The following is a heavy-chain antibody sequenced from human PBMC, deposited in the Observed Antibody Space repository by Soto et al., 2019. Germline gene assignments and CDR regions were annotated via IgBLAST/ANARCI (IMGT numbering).Heavy chain of an antibody. CDR2: IYYSGST. D-gene: IGHD2-15*01. CDR3: ARVVVAAYLNYYYYMDV. Sequence: PSETLSLTCTVSGGSISSSSYYWGWIRQPPGKGLEWIGSIYYSGSTYYNPSLKSRVTISVDTSKNQFSLKLSSVTAADTAVYYCARVVVAAYLNYYYYMDVWGKGTTVTVSS. V-gene: IGHV4-39*07. CDR1: GGSISSSSYY. J-gene: IGHJ6*03.